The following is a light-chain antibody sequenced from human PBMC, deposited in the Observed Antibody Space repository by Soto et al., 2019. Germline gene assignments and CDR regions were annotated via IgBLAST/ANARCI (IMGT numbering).Light chain of an antibody. CDR3: QQYNAYSWT. CDR2: EAS. CDR1: QNINSW. Sequence: DIHMTQSPSTLSASVGDRVTITCRASQNINSWLAWYQQKPGKAPKLLIYEASTLERGVPSRFGGSGSGTEFTLTISSLQSDDFGTYYCQQYNAYSWTFGQWTKGDIK. V-gene: IGKV1-5*03. J-gene: IGKJ1*01.